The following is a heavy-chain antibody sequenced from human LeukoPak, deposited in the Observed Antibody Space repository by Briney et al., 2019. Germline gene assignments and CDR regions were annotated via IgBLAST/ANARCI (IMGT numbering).Heavy chain of an antibody. Sequence: ASVKVSCKASGGTFSSYAISWVRQAPGQGLEWMGGIIPIFGTANYAQKFQGRVTMTRDMSTSTVYMELSSLRSEDTAVYYCARGRGSGWYRFDYWGQGTLVTVSS. V-gene: IGHV1-69*05. CDR2: IIPIFGTA. CDR3: ARGRGSGWYRFDY. J-gene: IGHJ4*02. CDR1: GGTFSSYA. D-gene: IGHD6-19*01.